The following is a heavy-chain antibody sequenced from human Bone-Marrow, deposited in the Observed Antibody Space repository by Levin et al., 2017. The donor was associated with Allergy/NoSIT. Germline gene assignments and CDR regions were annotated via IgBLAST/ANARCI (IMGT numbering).Heavy chain of an antibody. CDR3: ARITETTIHFDS. D-gene: IGHD4-11*01. Sequence: PSQTLSLTCIVSGGSISNNDYYWGWIRQPPGKGLEWIAYIYYTGSSYYKSSLKSRVIISVDTSKNQFSLRLRSVTAADTAVYYCARITETTIHFDSWGPGTLVTVSS. CDR2: IYYTGSS. CDR1: GGSISNNDYY. V-gene: IGHV4-30-4*01. J-gene: IGHJ4*02.